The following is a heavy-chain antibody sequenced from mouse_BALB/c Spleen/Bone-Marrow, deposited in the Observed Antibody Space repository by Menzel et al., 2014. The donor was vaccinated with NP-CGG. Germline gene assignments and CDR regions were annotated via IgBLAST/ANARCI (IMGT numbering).Heavy chain of an antibody. V-gene: IGHV6-6*02. J-gene: IGHJ3*01. CDR3: TRSGAFAY. D-gene: IGHD1-3*01. Sequence: EVMLVESGGGLVQPGGSMKLSCVASGFTFGNYWMNWVRQSPEKGLEWVAEIRLKSNNYATHYAESVKGRFTISRDDSKSSVYLQMNNLRAEDTGIYYCTRSGAFAYWGPGTLVTVSA. CDR2: IRLKSNNYAT. CDR1: GFTFGNYW.